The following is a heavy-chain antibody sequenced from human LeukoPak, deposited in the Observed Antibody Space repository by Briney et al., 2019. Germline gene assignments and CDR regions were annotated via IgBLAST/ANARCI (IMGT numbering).Heavy chain of an antibody. Sequence: GGSLRLSCAASGFTFSFYAMSWVRQAPGKGLEWVSAISGGATGADYADSVKGRFIISRDNSKNTLHLQVNSLRVEDTAIYYCAKGLYYYFGSGSYTLEYWGRGTQVTVSA. D-gene: IGHD3-10*01. CDR3: AKGLYYYFGSGSYTLEY. CDR2: ISGGATGA. J-gene: IGHJ4*02. CDR1: GFTFSFYA. V-gene: IGHV3-23*01.